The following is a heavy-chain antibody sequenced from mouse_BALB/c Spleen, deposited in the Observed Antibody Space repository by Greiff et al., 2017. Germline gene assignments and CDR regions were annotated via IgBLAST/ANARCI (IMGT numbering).Heavy chain of an antibody. CDR2: IYPGNVNT. D-gene: IGHD1-1*01. CDR3: ARSEDGSSYNWFAY. V-gene: IGHV1S56*01. Sequence: VQLQQSGPELVKPGASVRISCKASGYTFTSYYIHWVKQRPGQGLEWIGWIYPGNVNTKYNEKFKGKATLTADKSSSTAYMQLSSLTSEDSAVYFCARSEDGSSYNWFAYWGQGTLVTVSA. J-gene: IGHJ3*01. CDR1: GYTFTSYY.